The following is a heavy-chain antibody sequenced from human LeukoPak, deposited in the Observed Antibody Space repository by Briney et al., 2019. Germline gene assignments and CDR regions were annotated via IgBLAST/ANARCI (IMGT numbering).Heavy chain of an antibody. CDR2: INWNGGST. J-gene: IGHJ4*02. V-gene: IGHV3-20*04. CDR3: ARAAESSSWSSVGIDY. Sequence: GGSLRLSCATSGFTLSSYAMHWVRQAPGKGLEWVSGINWNGGSTGYADSVKGRFTISRDNAKNSLYLQMNSLRAEDTALYYCARAAESSSWSSVGIDYWGQGTLVTVSS. D-gene: IGHD6-13*01. CDR1: GFTLSSYA.